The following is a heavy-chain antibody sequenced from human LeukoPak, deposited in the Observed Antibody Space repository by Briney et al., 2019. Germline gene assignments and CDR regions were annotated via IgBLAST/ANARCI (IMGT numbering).Heavy chain of an antibody. J-gene: IGHJ4*02. CDR1: GYTFTSYG. D-gene: IGHD3-10*01. V-gene: IGHV1-2*02. Sequence: ASVKVSCKASGYTFTSYGISWVRQAPGQGLEWMGWINPNSGGTNYAQKFQGRVTMTRDTSISTAYMELSRLRSDDTAVYYCARDSSTMVRGVIIRIYFDYWGQGTLLTVSS. CDR3: ARDSSTMVRGVIIRIYFDY. CDR2: INPNSGGT.